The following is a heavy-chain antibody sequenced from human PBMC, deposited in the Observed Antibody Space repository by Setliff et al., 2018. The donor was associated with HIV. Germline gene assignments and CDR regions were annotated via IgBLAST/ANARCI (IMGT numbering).Heavy chain of an antibody. J-gene: IGHJ4*02. D-gene: IGHD5-18*01. V-gene: IGHV4-61*09. CDR2: IYTSGST. CDR1: GGSITSGSNY. Sequence: LSLTCTVSGGSITSGSNYWSWIRQPAGKGLEWIGHIYTSGSTNYNPSLKSRVTISEDTSKNQLSLKLSSVTAADTAVYYCARFRGRGYIYGTFDSWGQGTLVTVSS. CDR3: ARFRGRGYIYGTFDS.